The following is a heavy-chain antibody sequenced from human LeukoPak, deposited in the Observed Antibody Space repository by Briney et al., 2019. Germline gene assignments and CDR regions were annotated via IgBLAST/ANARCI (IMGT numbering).Heavy chain of an antibody. Sequence: ASETLSLTCTVSGGSISSSSYYWGWIRQPPGKGLEWIGSIYYSGSTYYNPSLKSRVTISVDTSKNQFSLKLSSVTAADTAVYYCARQVVPYGAAAGRRDAFDIWAKGQWSPSLQ. V-gene: IGHV4-39*01. CDR1: GGSISSSSYY. D-gene: IGHD6-13*01. CDR3: ARQVVPYGAAAGRRDAFDI. CDR2: IYYSGST. J-gene: IGHJ3*02.